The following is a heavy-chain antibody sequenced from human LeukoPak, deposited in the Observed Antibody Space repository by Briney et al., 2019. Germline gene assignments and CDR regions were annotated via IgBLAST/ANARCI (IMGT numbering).Heavy chain of an antibody. CDR2: SRNKPNSYTT. CDR1: GFTLSDYY. V-gene: IGHV3-72*01. Sequence: AGVSLRLSCAVSGFTLSDYYMDWVRQAPGKGLEWVGRSRNKPNSYTTEYAASVKGRFTISRDDSKNSVYLQMNSLKNEDTAVYYCTRGRSQLWSDFDYWGQGTLLTVSS. D-gene: IGHD5-18*01. J-gene: IGHJ4*02. CDR3: TRGRSQLWSDFDY.